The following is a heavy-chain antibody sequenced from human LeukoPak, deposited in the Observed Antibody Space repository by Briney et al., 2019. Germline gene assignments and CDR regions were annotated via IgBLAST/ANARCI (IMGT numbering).Heavy chain of an antibody. CDR2: INSDGSST. J-gene: IGHJ4*02. V-gene: IGHV3-74*01. CDR3: ARETPSAAVHFDY. CDR1: GFTFSSYA. Sequence: PGGSLRLSCAASGFTFSSYAMSWVRQAPGKGLVWVSRINSDGSSTSYADSVKGRFTISRDNAKNTLYLQMNSLRAEDTAVYYCARETPSAAVHFDYWGQGTLVTVSS. D-gene: IGHD6-13*01.